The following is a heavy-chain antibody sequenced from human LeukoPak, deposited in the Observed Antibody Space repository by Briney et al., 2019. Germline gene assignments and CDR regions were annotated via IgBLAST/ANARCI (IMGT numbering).Heavy chain of an antibody. J-gene: IGHJ6*02. Sequence: PGGSLRLSCAASGFTFSSYAMSWVRQAPGKGLEWVSANGGSGDSTYYADSVKGRFTISRDNSKNTLYLQMNSLRAEDTAVYYCARENFRYYYGSGSYSPYYYYGMDVWGQGTTVTVSS. CDR3: ARENFRYYYGSGSYSPYYYYGMDV. CDR2: NGGSGDST. D-gene: IGHD3-10*01. V-gene: IGHV3-23*01. CDR1: GFTFSSYA.